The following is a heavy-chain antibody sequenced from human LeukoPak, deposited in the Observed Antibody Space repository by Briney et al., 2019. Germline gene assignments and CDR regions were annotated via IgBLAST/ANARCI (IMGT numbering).Heavy chain of an antibody. D-gene: IGHD3-22*01. CDR3: ARASLGYDSSGYYGDY. V-gene: IGHV1-69*13. J-gene: IGHJ4*02. Sequence: SVKVSCKASGYTFTGYYMHWVRQAPGQGLEWMGGIIPIFGTANYAQKFQGRVTITADESTSTAYMELSSLRSEDTAVYYCARASLGYDSSGYYGDYWGQGTLVTVSS. CDR2: IIPIFGTA. CDR1: GYTFTGYY.